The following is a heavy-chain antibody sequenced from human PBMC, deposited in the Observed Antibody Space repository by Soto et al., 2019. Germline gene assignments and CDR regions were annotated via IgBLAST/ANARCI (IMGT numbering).Heavy chain of an antibody. V-gene: IGHV1-18*01. J-gene: IGHJ4*02. Sequence: QVQLVQSGAEVKKPGASVKVSCKTSGYTFTNFGLSWVRQAAGQGLGWMGWISAYNGNTNYAQNFQGRVTMTTDTSTSTAYLELRSLRSDDTAVYYWASGGTPPDYWGQGTLVTVSS. CDR1: GYTFTNFG. D-gene: IGHD3-16*01. CDR2: ISAYNGNT. CDR3: ASGGTPPDY.